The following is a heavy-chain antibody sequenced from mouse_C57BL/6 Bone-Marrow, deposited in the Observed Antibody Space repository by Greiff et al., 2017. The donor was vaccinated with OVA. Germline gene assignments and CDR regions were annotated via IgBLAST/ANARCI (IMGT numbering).Heavy chain of an antibody. CDR1: GYAFSSYW. CDR3: ARGECYGSSSLGC. V-gene: IGHV1-82*01. J-gene: IGHJ4*01. D-gene: IGHD1-1*01. Sequence: VKLQESGPELVKPGASVKISCKASGYAFSSYWMNWVKQRPGQGLEWIGRIYPGDGDTNYNGKFKGKATLTADKSSSTAYMQLSSLTSEDSAVYSFARGECYGSSSLGCWGQGTSVTVSS. CDR2: IYPGDGDT.